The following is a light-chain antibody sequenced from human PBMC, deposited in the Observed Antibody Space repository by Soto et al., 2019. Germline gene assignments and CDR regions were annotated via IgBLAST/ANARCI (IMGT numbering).Light chain of an antibody. CDR1: RNVISY. Sequence: EMVLTQSPAPLSLSPGEIATLSCRVRRNVISYLAWYQQKPGQAPRLLIYDASNRATGIPARFSGSGSGTDFTLTISRLEPEDFATYYCQQRSNCPPITFGQGTRLEI. CDR2: DAS. J-gene: IGKJ5*01. V-gene: IGKV3-11*01. CDR3: QQRSNCPPIT.